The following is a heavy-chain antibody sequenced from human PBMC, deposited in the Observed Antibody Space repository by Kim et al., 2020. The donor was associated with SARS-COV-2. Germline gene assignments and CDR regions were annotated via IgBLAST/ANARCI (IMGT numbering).Heavy chain of an antibody. D-gene: IGHD5-18*01. J-gene: IGHJ4*02. CDR1: GGSISSSSYY. Sequence: SETLSLTCTVSGGSISSSSYYWGWIRQPPGKGLEWIVSIYYSGSTYYNPSLKSRVTISVDTYKNQFSLKLISVTAADAAVYDWERHREYSYGSNFDYWGQGTLVTVSS. V-gene: IGHV4-39*01. CDR2: IYYSGST. CDR3: ERHREYSYGSNFDY.